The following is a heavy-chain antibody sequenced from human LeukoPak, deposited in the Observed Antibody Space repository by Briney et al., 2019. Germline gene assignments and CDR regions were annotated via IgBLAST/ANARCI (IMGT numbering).Heavy chain of an antibody. V-gene: IGHV3-30*04. CDR3: AKVPREETTVTAHFDY. CDR2: ISYDGSNK. Sequence: SLRLSCAASGVTFSDYAMHGVRQTPGRRLEWVAVISYDGSNKYYADSVKGRFTISRDNSKNTLYLQMNSLRAEDTAVYYCAKVPREETTVTAHFDYWGQGTLVTVSS. D-gene: IGHD4-17*01. CDR1: GVTFSDYA. J-gene: IGHJ4*02.